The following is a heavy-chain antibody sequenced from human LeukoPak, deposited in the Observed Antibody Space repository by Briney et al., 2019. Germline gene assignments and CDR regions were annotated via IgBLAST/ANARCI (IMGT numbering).Heavy chain of an antibody. V-gene: IGHV4-4*07. CDR2: IYASGNA. Sequence: PSETLSLTCTVSGASISSYYWYWIRQAAGKGLEWIGRIYASGNANYNPSLKSRVAMSVDTSKNQFSLKLASVTAADTAVYYCARGDYSYGHSYYYMGVWGKGTTVTISS. D-gene: IGHD5-18*01. CDR1: GASISSYY. CDR3: ARGDYSYGHSYYYMGV. J-gene: IGHJ6*03.